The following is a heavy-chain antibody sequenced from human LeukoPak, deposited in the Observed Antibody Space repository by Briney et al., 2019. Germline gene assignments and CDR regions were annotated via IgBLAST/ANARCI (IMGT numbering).Heavy chain of an antibody. Sequence: QPGGSLRLSCVASGFTFSSYWMHWVRQVSGKGLVWVSRINSDGSSTSYADSVKGRFAISRDNAKNTLYLQVNSLRAEDTAVYYCARGGSAYGSSWSTFDYWGQGALVTVSA. CDR3: ARGGSAYGSSWSTFDY. V-gene: IGHV3-74*01. CDR1: GFTFSSYW. J-gene: IGHJ4*02. D-gene: IGHD6-13*01. CDR2: INSDGSST.